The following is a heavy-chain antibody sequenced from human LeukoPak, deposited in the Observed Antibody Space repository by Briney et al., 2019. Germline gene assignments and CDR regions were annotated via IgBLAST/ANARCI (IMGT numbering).Heavy chain of an antibody. V-gene: IGHV3-23*01. D-gene: IGHD3-22*01. J-gene: IGHJ4*02. CDR1: GFTFSSYA. CDR3: AKDAEPASYTYYYDSSGTTGGFDY. Sequence: GGSLRLPCAASGFTFSSYAMSWVRQAPGKGLEWVSAISGSGGSTYYADSVKGRFTISRDNSKNTLYLQMNSLRAEDTAVYYRAKDAEPASYTYYYDSSGTTGGFDYWGQGTLVTVSS. CDR2: ISGSGGST.